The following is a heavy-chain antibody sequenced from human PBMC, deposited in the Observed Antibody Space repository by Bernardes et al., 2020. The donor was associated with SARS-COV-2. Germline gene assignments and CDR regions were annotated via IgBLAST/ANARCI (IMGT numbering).Heavy chain of an antibody. CDR3: SKTITSNWYHGHDH. J-gene: IGHJ4*02. V-gene: IGHV5-51*01. Sequence: GASLKISCKGSGYSFTNFWIGWWRQMPGKGLEWMGVIYPGDSDARYSPSFQGQVTISVDRSVSIAYLQWTSLKPSDTAIYFCSKTITSNWYHGHDHWGQGTVVTVSS. CDR1: GYSFTNFW. CDR2: IYPGDSDA. D-gene: IGHD6-13*01.